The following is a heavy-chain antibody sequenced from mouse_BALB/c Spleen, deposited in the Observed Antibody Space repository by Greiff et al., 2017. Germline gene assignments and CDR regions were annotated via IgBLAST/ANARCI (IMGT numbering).Heavy chain of an antibody. V-gene: IGHV5-12-1*01. CDR2: ISSGGGST. J-gene: IGHJ4*01. D-gene: IGHD2-3*01. Sequence: EVMLVESGGGLVKPGGSLKLSCAASGFAFSSYDMSWVRQTPEKRLEWVAYISSGGGSTYYPDTVKGRFTISRADAKKTLYLQMSSLKSEDTAMYYCARRRDGYYAMDYWGQGTSVTVSA. CDR1: GFAFSSYD. CDR3: ARRRDGYYAMDY.